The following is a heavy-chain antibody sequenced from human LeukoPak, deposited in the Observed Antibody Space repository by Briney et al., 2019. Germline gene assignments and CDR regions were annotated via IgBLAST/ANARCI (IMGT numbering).Heavy chain of an antibody. CDR2: INHSGST. D-gene: IGHD3-3*01. CDR1: GGSFSGYY. CDR3: AFTYYDFWSGYRSFDY. Sequence: PSETLSLTCAVYGGSFSGYYWSWIRQPPGKGLEWIGEINHSGSTNYNPSLKSRVTISVDTSKNHFSLKLSSVTAADTAVYYCAFTYYDFWSGYRSFDYWGQGTLVTVSS. V-gene: IGHV4-34*01. J-gene: IGHJ4*02.